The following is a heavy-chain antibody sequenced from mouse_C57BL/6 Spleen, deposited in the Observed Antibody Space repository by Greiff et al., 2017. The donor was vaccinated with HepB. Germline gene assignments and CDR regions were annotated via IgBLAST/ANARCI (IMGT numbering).Heavy chain of an antibody. J-gene: IGHJ2*01. Sequence: DVHLVESGGDLVKPGGSLKLSCAASGFTFSSYGMSWVRQTPDKRLEWVATISSGGSYTYYPDSVKGRFTISRDNAKNTLYLQMSSLKSEDTAMYYCARQKGPYGNQIFDYWGQGTTLTVSS. CDR3: ARQKGPYGNQIFDY. CDR1: GFTFSSYG. CDR2: ISSGGSYT. V-gene: IGHV5-6*01. D-gene: IGHD2-10*02.